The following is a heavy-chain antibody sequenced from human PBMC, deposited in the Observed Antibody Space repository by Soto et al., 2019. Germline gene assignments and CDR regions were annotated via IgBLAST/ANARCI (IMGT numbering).Heavy chain of an antibody. CDR1: GGTFGNTA. V-gene: IGHV1-69*12. CDR3: AREGDPGYSFWSGPLGGGRFDP. Sequence: QVQLVQSGAEVKEPGSSVNVSCKTSGGTFGNTAVTWVRQVPGQGLEWIGGIVPLFGTANYAQKFRGRVMITADESTSTAYMDLSSLRSDDTAIYYCAREGDPGYSFWSGPLGGGRFDPWGQGTLVTVSS. J-gene: IGHJ5*02. CDR2: IVPLFGTA. D-gene: IGHD3-3*01.